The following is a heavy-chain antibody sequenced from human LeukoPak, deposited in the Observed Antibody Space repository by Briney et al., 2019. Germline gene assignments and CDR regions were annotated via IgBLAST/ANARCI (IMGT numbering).Heavy chain of an antibody. V-gene: IGHV3-74*01. CDR1: GFTFSSYW. Sequence: GGSLRLSCAASGFTFSSYWMHWVRQAPGKGLVWVSRINSDGSTTNYADSVKGRFTISRDNAKDTLYLQMNSLRAEDTAVYYCARRGASTGAFDIWGQGTMVTVSS. CDR3: ARRGASTGAFDI. D-gene: IGHD1-26*01. CDR2: INSDGSTT. J-gene: IGHJ3*02.